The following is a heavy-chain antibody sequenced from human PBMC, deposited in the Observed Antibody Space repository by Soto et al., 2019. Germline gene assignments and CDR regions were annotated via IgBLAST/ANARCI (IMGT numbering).Heavy chain of an antibody. D-gene: IGHD3-10*01. CDR1: GVSFSGYY. CDR3: ARGLGRLLWFGESDKSGTTLDY. Sequence: SETLSLTCAVYGVSFSGYYWSWIRQPPGKGLEWIGEINHSGSTNYNPSLKSRVTISVDTSKNQFSLKLSSVTAADTAVYYCARGLGRLLWFGESDKSGTTLDYWGQGTLVNV. CDR2: INHSGST. J-gene: IGHJ4*02. V-gene: IGHV4-34*01.